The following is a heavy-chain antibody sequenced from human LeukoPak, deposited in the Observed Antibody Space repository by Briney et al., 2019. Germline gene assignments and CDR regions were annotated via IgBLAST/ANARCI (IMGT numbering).Heavy chain of an antibody. Sequence: GGSLRLSCAASGFAFSAYWMHWVRQPPGKGLEWVSAISGSGAITYYADSVKGRFTISRDNSKNTLYLQMNSLRAEDTAVYYCAKRLAGYYYVDYWGQGTLVTVSS. CDR2: ISGSGAIT. J-gene: IGHJ4*02. CDR3: AKRLAGYYYVDY. V-gene: IGHV3-23*01. CDR1: GFAFSAYW. D-gene: IGHD3-22*01.